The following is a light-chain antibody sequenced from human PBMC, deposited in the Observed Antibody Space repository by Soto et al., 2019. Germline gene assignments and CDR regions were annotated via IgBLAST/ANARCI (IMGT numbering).Light chain of an antibody. Sequence: DIQMTQSPSTLSASAGDRVTITCRASQTISSWLAWYQQKPGKAPKLLIYKASTLKSGVPSRFSGSGSGTEFTLTISSLQPDDFATYYCQHYNSSSEAFGQGTQV. CDR2: KAS. CDR3: QHYNSSSEA. CDR1: QTISSW. V-gene: IGKV1-5*03. J-gene: IGKJ1*01.